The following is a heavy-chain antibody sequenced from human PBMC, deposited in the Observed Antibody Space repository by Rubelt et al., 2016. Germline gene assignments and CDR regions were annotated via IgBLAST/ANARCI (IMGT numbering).Heavy chain of an antibody. CDR3: AGGPNMYYFDY. J-gene: IGHJ4*02. CDR2: IYHSGMT. V-gene: IGHV4-4*02. Sequence: QVHLQESGPGLVKPSGTFSLTCAVSNGSISNSGWWSWVRQPPGKGLEWIGEIYHSGMTNYNASLKSRVTISIDTSKNHFSRSLSAVTAADTDVNYLAGGPNMYYFDYWGQGTLVTVSS. CDR1: NGSISNSGW. D-gene: IGHD1/OR15-1a*01.